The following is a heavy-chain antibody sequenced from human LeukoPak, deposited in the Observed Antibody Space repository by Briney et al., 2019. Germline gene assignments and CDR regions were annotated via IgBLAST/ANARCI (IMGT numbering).Heavy chain of an antibody. CDR2: IYSSGTT. V-gene: IGHV4-4*07. Sequence: SETLSLTCSVSGDSINTDYWSWIRQPAGKGPEWIGRIYSSGTTNYNPSLKSRVTMSLDKSKNQFSLKLTPVTAADTAVYYCARADSSSAYTAFDSWGQGTLVTVSS. D-gene: IGHD2-2*01. CDR3: ARADSSSAYTAFDS. CDR1: GDSINTDY. J-gene: IGHJ4*02.